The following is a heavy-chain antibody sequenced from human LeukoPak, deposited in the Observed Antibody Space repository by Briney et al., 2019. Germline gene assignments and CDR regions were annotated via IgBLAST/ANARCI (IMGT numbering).Heavy chain of an antibody. CDR1: GFTFSSYG. Sequence: GGSLRLSCAAPGFTFSSYGMHWVRQAPGKGLEWVAVISQDGSNKYYADSVKGRFTISRDNSKNTLYLQMNSLRAEDTAVYYCARDLSGVTGYTYGRGIDYWGQGTLVTVSS. CDR3: ARDLSGVTGYTYGRGIDY. D-gene: IGHD5-18*01. CDR2: ISQDGSNK. V-gene: IGHV3-30*03. J-gene: IGHJ4*02.